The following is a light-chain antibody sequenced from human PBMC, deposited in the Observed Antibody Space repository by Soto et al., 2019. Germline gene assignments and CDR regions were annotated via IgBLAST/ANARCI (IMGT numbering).Light chain of an antibody. CDR1: QSVGSN. J-gene: IGKJ1*01. Sequence: EKVMTQSPATLSVFPGKRATLSCRASQSVGSNLAWYQQKPGQAPRLLIYGASTRASGIPARFSGSGSGTQFTLTISSLQSEDSAIYYCQQYNDRWTFGRGTKVEIK. CDR3: QQYNDRWT. CDR2: GAS. V-gene: IGKV3-15*01.